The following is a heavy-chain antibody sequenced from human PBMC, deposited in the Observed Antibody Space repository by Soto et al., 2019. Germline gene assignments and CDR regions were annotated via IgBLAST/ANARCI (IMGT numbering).Heavy chain of an antibody. D-gene: IGHD3-10*01. Sequence: QVQLQESGPGLVKPSQTLSLTCTVSGGSISSGGYYWSWIRQHPGKGLEWIGYIYYSGSTYYNPSLKCRVTISVDTSKNQFSLKLSSVTAADTAVYYCARGLGYGSGSYYNAPDYWGQGTLVTVSS. CDR3: ARGLGYGSGSYYNAPDY. CDR2: IYYSGST. CDR1: GGSISSGGYY. J-gene: IGHJ4*02. V-gene: IGHV4-31*03.